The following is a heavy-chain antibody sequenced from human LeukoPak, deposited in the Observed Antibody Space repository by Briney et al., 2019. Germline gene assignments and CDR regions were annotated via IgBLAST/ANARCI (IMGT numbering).Heavy chain of an antibody. CDR2: IIPIFGTA. V-gene: IGHV1-69*13. CDR1: GGTFSSYA. Sequence: ASVKVSCKASGGTFSSYAISWVRQAPGQGVDWMGGIIPIFGTANYAQKFQGRVTITEDESTSTAYMELSSLRSEDTAVYYCARAQRPFEAPTGTVVMGFDYWGHRTLVTVSS. J-gene: IGHJ4*01. D-gene: IGHD6-13*01. CDR3: ARAQRPFEAPTGTVVMGFDY.